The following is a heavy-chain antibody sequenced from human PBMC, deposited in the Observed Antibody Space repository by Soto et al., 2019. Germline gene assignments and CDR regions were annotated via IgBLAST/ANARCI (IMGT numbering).Heavy chain of an antibody. CDR3: ANDPTYSANYYVDY. Sequence: QIQLVESGGGVVQSGRSLRLSCVVSGLTFSSYGMHWVRQAPGKGLEWVAGISYDGHNKYYGNSVKGRLTISRDNSRNTLYLQVDGLRGGDTAVDYCANDPTYSANYYVDYWGQGTLVTVSS. V-gene: IGHV3-30*18. CDR2: ISYDGHNK. CDR1: GLTFSSYG. J-gene: IGHJ4*02. D-gene: IGHD1-26*01.